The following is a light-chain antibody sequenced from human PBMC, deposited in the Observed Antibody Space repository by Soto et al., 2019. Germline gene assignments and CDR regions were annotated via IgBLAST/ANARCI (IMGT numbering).Light chain of an antibody. CDR1: QSISSY. V-gene: IGKV1-39*01. Sequence: DIQMTQSPSSLSASVGDRVTITCRASQSISSYLHWYQQKPGKAPKPQLYSASSLQSGVPSRFSGSGSGTDFTLTISSLQPEDFATYYCQQSYSTPYTFGQGTKLEIK. J-gene: IGKJ2*01. CDR3: QQSYSTPYT. CDR2: SAS.